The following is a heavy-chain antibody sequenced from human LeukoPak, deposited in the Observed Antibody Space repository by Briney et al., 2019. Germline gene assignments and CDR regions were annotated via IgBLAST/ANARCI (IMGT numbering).Heavy chain of an antibody. D-gene: IGHD3-22*01. CDR3: AIKLTMKVY. J-gene: IGHJ4*02. V-gene: IGHV3-23*01. Sequence: PSETLSLTCAVYGGSFSGYYWSWVRQAPGKGLEWVSAISGSGGSTYYADSVKGRFTISRDNSKNTLNLQMNSLRAEDTAVYYCAIKLTMKVYWGQGTLVTVSS. CDR2: ISGSGGST. CDR1: GGSFSGYY.